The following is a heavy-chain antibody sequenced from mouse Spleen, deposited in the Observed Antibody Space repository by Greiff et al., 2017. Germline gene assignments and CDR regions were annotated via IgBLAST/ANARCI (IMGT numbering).Heavy chain of an antibody. V-gene: IGHV14-3*02. CDR3: APYGNFYYAMDY. CDR1: GFNIKDTY. D-gene: IGHD2-10*02. CDR2: IDPANGNT. J-gene: IGHJ4*01. Sequence: EVQRVESGAELVKPGASVKLSCTASGFNIKDTYMHWVKQRPEQGLEWIGRIDPANGNTKYDPKFQGKATITADTSSNTAYLQLSSLTSEDTAVYYCAPYGNFYYAMDYWGQGTSVTVSS.